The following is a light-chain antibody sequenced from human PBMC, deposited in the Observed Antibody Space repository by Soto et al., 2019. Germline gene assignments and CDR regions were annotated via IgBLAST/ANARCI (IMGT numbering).Light chain of an antibody. V-gene: IGLV2-11*01. Sequence: QSALTQPRSVSGSPGQSVTIPCTGTSSDVGGYNFVSWFQQHPGKAPKLMIYDVSKRPSGVPDRFSGSKSGNTASLTISWLQAEDEADYYCCSYAGSYTWVFGPGTKLTVL. J-gene: IGLJ1*01. CDR1: SSDVGGYNF. CDR2: DVS. CDR3: CSYAGSYTWV.